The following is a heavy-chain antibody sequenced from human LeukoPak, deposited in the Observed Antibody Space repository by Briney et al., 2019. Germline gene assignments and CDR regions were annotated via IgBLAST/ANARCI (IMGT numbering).Heavy chain of an antibody. CDR3: ARDRIGGGSQFFDY. D-gene: IGHD2-15*01. J-gene: IGHJ4*02. Sequence: SCKASGYTFTGYYMHWVRQAPGKGLEWVAVIWYDGSNKYYADSVKGRFTISRDNSKNTLYLQMNSLRAEDTAVYYCARDRIGGGSQFFDYWGQGTLVTVSS. CDR1: GYTFTGYY. V-gene: IGHV3-33*01. CDR2: IWYDGSNK.